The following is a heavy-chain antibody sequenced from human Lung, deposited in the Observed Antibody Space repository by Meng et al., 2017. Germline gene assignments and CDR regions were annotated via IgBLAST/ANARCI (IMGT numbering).Heavy chain of an antibody. CDR1: GASFSDYY. CDR2: INHSGST. Sequence: QSGGAGLLKPSGTLSLTCVVSGASFSDYYWSWIRQPPGKGLEWIGEINHSGSTNYNPSLESRATISVDTSQNNLSLKLSSVTAADSAVYYCARGPTTMAHDFDYWGQGTLVTVSS. V-gene: IGHV4-34*01. D-gene: IGHD4-11*01. J-gene: IGHJ4*02. CDR3: ARGPTTMAHDFDY.